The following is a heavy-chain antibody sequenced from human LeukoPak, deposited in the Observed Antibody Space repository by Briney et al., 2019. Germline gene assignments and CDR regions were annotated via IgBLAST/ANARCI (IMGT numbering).Heavy chain of an antibody. V-gene: IGHV5-51*01. CDR1: GYSFTNYW. Sequence: GESLKISCEGSGYSFTNYWIGWVRQMPGKGLGWMGSFNPGDSDTRYSPSFRGLVTISADKSISTAYLQWNTLQASDTAMYYCVRSRGYCTDGSCYDFDYWGQGTLVTVSS. J-gene: IGHJ4*02. CDR2: FNPGDSDT. D-gene: IGHD2-15*01. CDR3: VRSRGYCTDGSCYDFDY.